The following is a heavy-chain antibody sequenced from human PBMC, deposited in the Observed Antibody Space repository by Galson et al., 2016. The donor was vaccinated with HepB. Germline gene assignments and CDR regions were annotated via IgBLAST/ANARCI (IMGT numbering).Heavy chain of an antibody. D-gene: IGHD2-15*01. J-gene: IGHJ6*02. CDR2: ISPILGAE. V-gene: IGHV1-69*13. Sequence: SVKVSCKASGGTITNYAISWVRQAPGQGLEWMGGISPILGAENYAQKFQGRVTITADESTSTAYMELSSLRSEDTAMYYCATGGGYFGMDVWGQGTTVTVSS. CDR3: ATGGGYFGMDV. CDR1: GGTITNYA.